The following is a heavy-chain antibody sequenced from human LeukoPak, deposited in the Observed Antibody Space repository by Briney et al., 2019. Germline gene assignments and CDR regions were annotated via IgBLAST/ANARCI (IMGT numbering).Heavy chain of an antibody. CDR2: INKDGSET. D-gene: IGHD4-11*01. CDR3: VRAGSYNFDY. V-gene: IGHV3-7*05. CDR1: GFTFSSNW. J-gene: IGHJ4*02. Sequence: HPGESLRLSCAASGFTFSSNWMTWVRQAPGKGLEWVANINKDGSETYYVDSVKGRFAIPRDNAQNSLVLQMNSLRAEDTAVYYCVRAGSYNFDYWGQGTLVTVSS.